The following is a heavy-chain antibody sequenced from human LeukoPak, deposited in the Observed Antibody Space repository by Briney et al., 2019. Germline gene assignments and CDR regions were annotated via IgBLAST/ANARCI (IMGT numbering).Heavy chain of an antibody. CDR2: ISYDGSNK. CDR3: ARARWTSTVTTYYLDF. V-gene: IGHV3-30-3*01. Sequence: GRSLRLSCAASGFTFSSYAMHWVRQAPGKGLEWVAVISYDGSNKYYADSVKGRFTISRDNSKNTLYLQMNSLRAEDTAVYYCARARWTSTVTTYYLDFWGQGTLVTVSS. CDR1: GFTFSSYA. J-gene: IGHJ4*02. D-gene: IGHD4-17*01.